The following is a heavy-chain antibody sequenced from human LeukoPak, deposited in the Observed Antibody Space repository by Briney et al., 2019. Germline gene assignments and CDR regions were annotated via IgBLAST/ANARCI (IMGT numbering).Heavy chain of an antibody. CDR3: ARVGRSGYSLDY. V-gene: IGHV3-48*04. Sequence: GGSLRLSCAASGFTFSSYWMSWVRQAPGKGLEWFSYISSSSSNIYYADSVMGRFTISRDNANNLVFLQMNSLRAEDTAVYYCARVGRSGYSLDYWGQGTLVTVSS. CDR1: GFTFSSYW. D-gene: IGHD3-3*01. J-gene: IGHJ4*02. CDR2: ISSSSSNI.